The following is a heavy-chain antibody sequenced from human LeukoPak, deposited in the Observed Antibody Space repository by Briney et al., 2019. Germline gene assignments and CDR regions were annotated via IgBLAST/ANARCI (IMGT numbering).Heavy chain of an antibody. V-gene: IGHV3-7*01. Sequence: GGSLRLSCAASEFTFSSYWMSWVRQAPGKGLEWVANIKHDGSEKYYVDSVKGRFTISRDNAKNSLYLQMNSLRAEDTAVYYCARDFGGSRDYWGQGTLVTVS. J-gene: IGHJ4*02. CDR1: EFTFSSYW. CDR2: IKHDGSEK. CDR3: ARDFGGSRDY. D-gene: IGHD3-10*01.